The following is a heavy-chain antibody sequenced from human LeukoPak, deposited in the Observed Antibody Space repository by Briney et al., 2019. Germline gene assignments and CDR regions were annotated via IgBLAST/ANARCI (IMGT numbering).Heavy chain of an antibody. V-gene: IGHV1-18*01. CDR2: ISGYNDRT. D-gene: IGHD3-22*01. Sequence: ASVKVSCKTSGYTFSSYGIAWVRQAPGQGLEWVGWISGYNDRTNYAQKLQGRVTMTMDTSTTTANMELRSLRSDDTAVYYCARVPYFFDTGGYFFLSYWGQGTLDTVSS. CDR1: GYTFSSYG. J-gene: IGHJ4*02. CDR3: ARVPYFFDTGGYFFLSY.